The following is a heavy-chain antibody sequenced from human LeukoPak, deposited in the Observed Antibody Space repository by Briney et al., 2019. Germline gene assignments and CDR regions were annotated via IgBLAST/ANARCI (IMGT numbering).Heavy chain of an antibody. J-gene: IGHJ6*02. CDR2: ISYDGCNK. Sequence: GMSLRPSCAASGFTFSSYAMHWVRQAPGKGLEWVAVISYDGCNKYYADSVKGRFTISRDNSKNTLYLQMNSLRAEDTAVYYCARDRGNRYSYGHYYYYGMDVWGQGTTVTVSS. CDR3: ARDRGNRYSYGHYYYYGMDV. D-gene: IGHD5-18*01. CDR1: GFTFSSYA. V-gene: IGHV3-30-3*01.